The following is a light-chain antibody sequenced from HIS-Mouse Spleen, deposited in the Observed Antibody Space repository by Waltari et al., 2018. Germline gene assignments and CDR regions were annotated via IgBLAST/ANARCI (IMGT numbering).Light chain of an antibody. CDR1: QSISSY. J-gene: IGKJ1*01. CDR3: QQSYSTPPT. V-gene: IGKV1-39*01. CDR2: AAS. Sequence: DIQMTQSPSSLTASVGDRVTITCRASQSISSYLNWYQQKPGKAPKRLTYAASSLQSGVPSRFSGSGYGTDFTLTISSLQPEDFATYYCQQSYSTPPTFGQGTKVEIK.